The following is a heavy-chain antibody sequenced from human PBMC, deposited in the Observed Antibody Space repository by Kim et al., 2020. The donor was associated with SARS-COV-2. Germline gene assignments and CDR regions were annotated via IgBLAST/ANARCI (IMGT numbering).Heavy chain of an antibody. Sequence: VDSGKGRLTIFRDNAKNSSSLQMNSLRAEDTAVYYCARDRPSCSRSPFDYWGQGTLVTVSS. CDR3: ARDRPSCSRSPFDY. J-gene: IGHJ4*02. V-gene: IGHV3-7*01. D-gene: IGHD2-2*01.